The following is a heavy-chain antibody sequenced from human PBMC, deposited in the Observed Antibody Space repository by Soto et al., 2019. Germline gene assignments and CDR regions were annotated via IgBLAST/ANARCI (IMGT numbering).Heavy chain of an antibody. J-gene: IGHJ4*02. D-gene: IGHD2-8*01. CDR2: IGVGSGNR. CDR3: AALGVNFDH. Sequence: SVKVSCKASGFTFTSSAVQWVRQARGQRLEWIGWIGVGSGNRHYAQKFQERVTITRDMSTNTAYMELNSLRSEDTAVYYCAALGVNFDHWGQGTLVTVSS. V-gene: IGHV1-58*01. CDR1: GFTFTSSA.